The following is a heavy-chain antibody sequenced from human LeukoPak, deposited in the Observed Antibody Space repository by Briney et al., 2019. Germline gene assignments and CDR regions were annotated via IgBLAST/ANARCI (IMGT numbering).Heavy chain of an antibody. CDR1: GYIFTSYG. CDR2: ISVHNGYT. V-gene: IGHV1-18*01. CDR3: ARDMRHYRNYDTTGYYYNFEY. J-gene: IGHJ4*02. D-gene: IGHD3-22*01. Sequence: ASAKVSCKTSGYIFTSYGISWVRQAPGQGLEWMGWISVHNGYTRYAQKFQGRVTMTTDTSTSTAYMNLRSLRSDDTAVYFCARDMRHYRNYDTTGYYYNFEYWGQGTLVAVSS.